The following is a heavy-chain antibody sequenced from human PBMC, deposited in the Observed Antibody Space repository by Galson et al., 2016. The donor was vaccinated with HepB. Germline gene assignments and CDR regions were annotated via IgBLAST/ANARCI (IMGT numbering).Heavy chain of an antibody. D-gene: IGHD3-9*01. CDR1: GFTFSTYS. CDR2: IRGGNTNT. Sequence: SLRLSCAASGFTFSTYSMNWVRQAPGKGLEWIAYIRGGNTNTDYAVSVKGRFTISRDDATNSLFLQMNSLRDEDTAIYYCARDHDWAFDYWGQGTLVSDSS. J-gene: IGHJ4*02. CDR3: ARDHDWAFDY. V-gene: IGHV3-48*02.